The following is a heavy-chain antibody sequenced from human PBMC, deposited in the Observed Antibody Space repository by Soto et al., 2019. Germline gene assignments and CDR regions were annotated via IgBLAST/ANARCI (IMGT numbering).Heavy chain of an antibody. Sequence: ASAQVSCEASGGTFSTYAISRVRQEAGQGLEWMGGIIPIFGTANYAQKFQGRVTITADKSTSTAYMELSSLRSEDTAVYYCARGLVDTAMVTDYYGMDVWGQGHTVSVS. V-gene: IGHV1-69*06. J-gene: IGHJ6*02. D-gene: IGHD5-18*01. CDR3: ARGLVDTAMVTDYYGMDV. CDR2: IIPIFGTA. CDR1: GGTFSTYA.